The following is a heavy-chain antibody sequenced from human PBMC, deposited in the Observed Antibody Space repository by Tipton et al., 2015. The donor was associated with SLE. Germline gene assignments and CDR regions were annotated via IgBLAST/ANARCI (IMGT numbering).Heavy chain of an antibody. D-gene: IGHD6-19*01. CDR1: GFTFSSYA. J-gene: IGHJ4*02. Sequence: SLRLSCAASGFTFSSYAMHWVRQAPGKGLEWVAVISYDGSNKYYADSVKGRFTISRDNSKNTLYLQMNSLRAEDTAVYYCARSHRLSSGWYPFDYWGQGPLVTVSS. CDR3: ARSHRLSSGWYPFDY. CDR2: ISYDGSNK. V-gene: IGHV3-30*04.